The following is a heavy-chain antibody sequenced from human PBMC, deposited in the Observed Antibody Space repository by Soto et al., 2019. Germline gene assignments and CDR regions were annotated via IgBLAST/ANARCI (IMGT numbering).Heavy chain of an antibody. CDR2: IYYSAST. J-gene: IGHJ3*02. D-gene: IGHD5-12*01. Sequence: QVQLQESDAGLVKASQTLSLTCTVSGGSVSSGAYYWTWIRQRPGKGLEWIGYIYYSASTYYSPSAKSRLSISLDTSKNQFSLRLSSVTAADTAMYYCARARLRAVYAFDIWGQGTMVTVAS. CDR3: ARARLRAVYAFDI. CDR1: GGSVSSGAYY. V-gene: IGHV4-31*03.